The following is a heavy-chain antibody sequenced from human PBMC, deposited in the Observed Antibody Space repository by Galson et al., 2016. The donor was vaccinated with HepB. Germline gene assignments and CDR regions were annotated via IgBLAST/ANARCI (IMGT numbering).Heavy chain of an antibody. CDR3: ARNYYDSSGYLDAFDI. Sequence: SVKVSCKASGYKFINHGISWVRQAPGQGLEWMGGIIPKSGRVKYAQKVQGRVTITADESTSTAYMQLSSLRSEDTAVYYCARNYYDSSGYLDAFDIWGQGTMVTVSS. CDR1: GYKFINHG. V-gene: IGHV1-69*13. D-gene: IGHD3-22*01. J-gene: IGHJ3*02. CDR2: IIPKSGRV.